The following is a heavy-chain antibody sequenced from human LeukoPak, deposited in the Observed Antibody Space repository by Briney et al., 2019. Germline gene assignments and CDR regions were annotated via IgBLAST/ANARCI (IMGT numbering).Heavy chain of an antibody. D-gene: IGHD5-24*01. CDR1: GGTFNSYA. CDR2: IMPLFGTA. Sequence: ASVKVSCKASGGTFNSYAISWVRQAPGQGLEWMGGIMPLFGTANYAQEYQGRVTFTTDESASTAYMEVSSLRSEDTAVYYCASGSLGDGYGVGDYYQYMDVWGKGTTVTVSS. V-gene: IGHV1-69*05. J-gene: IGHJ6*03. CDR3: ASGSLGDGYGVGDYYQYMDV.